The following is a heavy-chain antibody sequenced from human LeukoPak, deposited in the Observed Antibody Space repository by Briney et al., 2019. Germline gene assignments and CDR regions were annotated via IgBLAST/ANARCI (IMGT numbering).Heavy chain of an antibody. CDR2: IYYSGST. V-gene: IGHV4-30-4*01. CDR1: GGSIRSGDYS. D-gene: IGHD3-10*01. CDR3: ATDRARGGDSFDY. J-gene: IGHJ4*02. Sequence: PPETLSLTCTVSGGSIRSGDYSWGWIRQPPGTGLEWIGYIYYSGSTYYNPSLKSRVTISGDTSKNQFSLNLSSVTAADTAVYYCATDRARGGDSFDYWGQGTLVTVSS.